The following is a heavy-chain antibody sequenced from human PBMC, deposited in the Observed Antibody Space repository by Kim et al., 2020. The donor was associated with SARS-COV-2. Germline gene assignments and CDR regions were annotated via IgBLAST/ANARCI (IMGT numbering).Heavy chain of an antibody. Sequence: SETLSLTCTVSGGSISSYYWNWIRQPAGKGLEWIGRIYTSGSTNYNPSLKSRVTMSVDTSKNQFSLKLSSVTAADTAVYYCATISQTPSIAGRPGHYGMGVWGQGTTVTVSS. J-gene: IGHJ6*02. V-gene: IGHV4-4*07. CDR2: IYTSGST. D-gene: IGHD6-6*01. CDR1: GGSISSYY. CDR3: ATISQTPSIAGRPGHYGMGV.